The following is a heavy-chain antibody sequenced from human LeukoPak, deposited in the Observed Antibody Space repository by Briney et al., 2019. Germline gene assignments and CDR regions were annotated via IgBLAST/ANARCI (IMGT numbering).Heavy chain of an antibody. CDR1: GGSISSSSYY. D-gene: IGHD1-26*01. J-gene: IGHJ6*02. Sequence: PSETLSLTCTVSGGSISSSSYYWGWIRQPPGKGLEWIGSIYYSGSTYYNPSLKSRVTISVDTSKNQFSLKLYSVTAADTAVYYCARRPAYSFVMDVWGQGTTVTVSS. V-gene: IGHV4-39*01. CDR2: IYYSGST. CDR3: ARRPAYSFVMDV.